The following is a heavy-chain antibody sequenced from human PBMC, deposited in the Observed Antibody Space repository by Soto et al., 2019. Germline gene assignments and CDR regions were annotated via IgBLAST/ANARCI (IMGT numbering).Heavy chain of an antibody. CDR3: ARGPPVLRYFDWLPQTDAFDI. J-gene: IGHJ3*02. V-gene: IGHV4-59*08. Sequence: PSETLSLTCTVSGGSISSYYWSWIRQPPGKGLEWIGYIYYSGSTNYNPSLKSRVTISVDTSKNQFSLKLSSVTAADTAVYYCARGPPVLRYFDWLPQTDAFDIWGQGTMVTVSS. D-gene: IGHD3-9*01. CDR2: IYYSGST. CDR1: GGSISSYY.